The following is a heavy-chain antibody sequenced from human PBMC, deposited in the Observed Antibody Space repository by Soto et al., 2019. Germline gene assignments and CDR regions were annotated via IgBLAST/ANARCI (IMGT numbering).Heavy chain of an antibody. CDR1: GFTFTTYW. Sequence: EVQLVESGGGLVQPGGSLRLSCAASGFTFTTYWMHWVRQAPEKGLMWVARIKGDASMTSYADSVKGRFTISRDNAKNTLYLQMNSLRVDEDTAVYYCVRGGPLSYWFDPWGHGTLVTVSS. V-gene: IGHV3-74*01. CDR3: VRGGPLSYWFDP. J-gene: IGHJ5*02. CDR2: IKGDASMT. D-gene: IGHD3-10*01.